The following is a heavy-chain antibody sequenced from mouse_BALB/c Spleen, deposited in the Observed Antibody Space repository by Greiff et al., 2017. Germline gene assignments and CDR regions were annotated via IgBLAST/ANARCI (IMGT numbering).Heavy chain of an antibody. Sequence: VKLMESGPGLVAPSQSLSITCTVSGFSLTSYGVHWVRQPPGKGLEWLGVIWAGGSTNYNSALMSRLSISKDNSKSQVFLKMNSRQTDDTAMYYCARFPHMITRAMDYWGQGTSVTVSS. CDR1: GFSLTSYG. D-gene: IGHD2-4*01. J-gene: IGHJ4*01. V-gene: IGHV2-9*02. CDR2: IWAGGST. CDR3: ARFPHMITRAMDY.